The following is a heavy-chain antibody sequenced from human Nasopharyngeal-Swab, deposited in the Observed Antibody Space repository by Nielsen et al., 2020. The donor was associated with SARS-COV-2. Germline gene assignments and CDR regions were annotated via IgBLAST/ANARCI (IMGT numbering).Heavy chain of an antibody. CDR2: INHSGST. D-gene: IGHD5-12*01. Sequence: GSLRLSCTVSGGSISSGGYYWSWIRQPPGKGLEWIGEINHSGSTNYNPSLKSRVTISVDTSKNQFSLKLSSVTAADTAVYYCARGRKIVAARWYFDLWGRGTLVTVSS. CDR1: GGSISSGGYY. CDR3: ARGRKIVAARWYFDL. J-gene: IGHJ2*01. V-gene: IGHV4-39*07.